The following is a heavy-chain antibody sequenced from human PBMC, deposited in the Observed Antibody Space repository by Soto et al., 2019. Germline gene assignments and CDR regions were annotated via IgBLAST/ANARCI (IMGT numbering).Heavy chain of an antibody. V-gene: IGHV4-31*03. D-gene: IGHD1-26*01. CDR3: ARDGLRGSGSSRRNVAFDI. CDR2: IYYSGST. J-gene: IGHJ3*02. CDR1: GGSISSGGYY. Sequence: SETLSLTCTVSGGSISSGGYYWSWIRQPPGKGLEWIGYIYYSGSTYYNPSLKSRVTISVDTSKNQFSLKLSSVTAADTAVYCCARDGLRGSGSSRRNVAFDIWGQGTMVT.